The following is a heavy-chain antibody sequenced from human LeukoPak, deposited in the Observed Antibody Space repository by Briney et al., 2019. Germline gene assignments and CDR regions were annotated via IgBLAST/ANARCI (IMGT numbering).Heavy chain of an antibody. CDR1: GFTFSSYS. V-gene: IGHV3-48*01. CDR2: ISSSTTI. D-gene: IGHD4-17*01. CDR3: ARKYGDYGYYMDV. J-gene: IGHJ6*03. Sequence: GGSLRLSCAASGFTFSSYSMNWVRQAPGKGLQWVSYISSSTTIYYADSVKGRFTISRDNAKNSLYLQMNSLRAEDTAVYYCARKYGDYGYYMDVWGKGTTVTVSS.